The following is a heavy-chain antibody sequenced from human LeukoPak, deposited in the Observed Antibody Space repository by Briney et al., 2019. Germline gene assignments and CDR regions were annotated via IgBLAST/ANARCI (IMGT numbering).Heavy chain of an antibody. CDR3: ARGRESWIQPPSWFDP. CDR1: GGSFSGYY. V-gene: IGHV4-34*01. CDR2: INHSGST. Sequence: SETLSLTCAVYGGSFSGYYWSWIRQPPGKGLEWIGEINHSGSTNYNPSLKSRVTISVDTSKNQFSLKLSSVTAADTAVYYCARGRESWIQPPSWFDPWGQGTLVTVSS. J-gene: IGHJ5*02. D-gene: IGHD5-18*01.